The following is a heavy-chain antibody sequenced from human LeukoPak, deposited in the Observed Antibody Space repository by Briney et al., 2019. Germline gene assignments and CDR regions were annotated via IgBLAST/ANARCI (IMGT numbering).Heavy chain of an antibody. J-gene: IGHJ6*02. Sequence: SETLSLTCAVYGGSFSGYYWSWIRQPPGKGLEWIGEIYHSGSTNYNPSLKSRVTISVDTSKNQFSLKLSSVTAADTAVYYCARGRLCLVEMATIDYYGMDVWGQGTTVTVSS. CDR2: IYHSGST. D-gene: IGHD3-10*02. CDR3: ARGRLCLVEMATIDYYGMDV. V-gene: IGHV4-34*01. CDR1: GGSFSGYY.